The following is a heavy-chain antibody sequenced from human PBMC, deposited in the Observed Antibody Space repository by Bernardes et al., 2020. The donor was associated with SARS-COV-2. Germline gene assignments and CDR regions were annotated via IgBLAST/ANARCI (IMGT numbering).Heavy chain of an antibody. V-gene: IGHV5-51*01. CDR1: DYTFTNYL. Sequence: GESLKISCKGSDYTFTNYLIGWGRQMPGKGLEWVGIIDPGDSDTKYSPSFQGRVTIPADKSVNTAYLQWSTLKASDTAIDYCARRRYGDFGVDVWGQGTTVTVAS. D-gene: IGHD4-17*01. CDR3: ARRRYGDFGVDV. CDR2: IDPGDSDT. J-gene: IGHJ6*02.